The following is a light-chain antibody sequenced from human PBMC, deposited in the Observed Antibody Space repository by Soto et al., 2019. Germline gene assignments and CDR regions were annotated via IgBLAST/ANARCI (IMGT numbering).Light chain of an antibody. CDR2: VGSGGIVG. Sequence: QPVLTQPPSASASLGASVTLTCTLSSGNSNYKVDWYQQRPGKGPRFVMRVGSGGIVGSKGDGIPDRFSVLGSGLNRYLTIKNIQEEDESDYHCGADHGSGSHFVKVFGGGTKLTVL. CDR3: GADHGSGSHFVKV. V-gene: IGLV9-49*01. CDR1: SGNSNYK. J-gene: IGLJ2*01.